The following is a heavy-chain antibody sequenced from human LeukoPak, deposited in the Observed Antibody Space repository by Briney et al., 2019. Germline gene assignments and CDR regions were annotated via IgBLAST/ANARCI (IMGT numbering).Heavy chain of an antibody. CDR3: AKGGSSSCHGAGWFDP. D-gene: IGHD6-13*01. CDR1: GFTFSSYA. Sequence: GGSLRLSCAASGFTFSSYAMSWVRQAPGKGLEWVSGISGSGNSTDYADSVKGRFTISRDNSKNTLYLQMNSLRADDTAVYYCAKGGSSSCHGAGWFDPWGQGTLVTVSS. V-gene: IGHV3-23*01. J-gene: IGHJ5*02. CDR2: ISGSGNST.